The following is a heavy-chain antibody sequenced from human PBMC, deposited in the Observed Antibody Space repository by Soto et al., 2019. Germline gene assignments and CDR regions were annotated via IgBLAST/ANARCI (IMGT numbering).Heavy chain of an antibody. J-gene: IGHJ3*02. CDR1: GGSISSGGYY. CDR2: IYYSGST. D-gene: IGHD3-16*02. CDR3: AGSPGGVIVPLGAFDI. V-gene: IGHV4-31*03. Sequence: QVQLQESGPGLVKPSQTLSLTCTVSGGSISSGGYYWSWIRQHPGKGLEWIGYIYYSGSTYYNPSLKSRVTISVDTSKNQFSLKLSSVTAADTVVYYCAGSPGGVIVPLGAFDIWGQGTMVTVSS.